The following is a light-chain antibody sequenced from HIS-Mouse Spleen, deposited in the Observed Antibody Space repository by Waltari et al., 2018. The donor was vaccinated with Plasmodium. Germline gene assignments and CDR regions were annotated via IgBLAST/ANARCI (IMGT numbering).Light chain of an antibody. J-gene: IGKJ1*01. V-gene: IGKV4-1*01. CDR2: WAS. CDR1: QSVLYRSNNKNY. CDR3: QQYYSTLTWT. Sequence: DIVMTQSPDSLAVSLGERATINCTYSQSVLYRSNNKNYLAWYQQKPGQPPKLLIYWASTRESGVPDRFSGSGSGTDFTLTISSLQAEDVAVYYCQQYYSTLTWTFGQGTKVEIK.